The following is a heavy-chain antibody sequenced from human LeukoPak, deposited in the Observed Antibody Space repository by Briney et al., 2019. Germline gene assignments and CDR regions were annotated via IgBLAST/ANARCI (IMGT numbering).Heavy chain of an antibody. D-gene: IGHD3-22*01. CDR2: ILHSGYT. V-gene: IGHV4-39*01. CDR3: ATQDSSHY. Sequence: SDTLSLTCTVSGGSLGRSNTYWGWIRQTPGKGLEWLGTILHSGYTYNNPSLKSRATISVDTSKNQFSLRLRSLTATDTAVYYCATQDSSHYWGQGTLVTVSS. J-gene: IGHJ4*02. CDR1: GGSLGRSNTY.